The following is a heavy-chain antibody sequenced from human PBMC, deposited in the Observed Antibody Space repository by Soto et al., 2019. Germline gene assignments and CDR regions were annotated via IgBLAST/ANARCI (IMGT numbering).Heavy chain of an antibody. Sequence: QVQLVQSGAEVKKPGASVKVSCKASEFPFTDYYIHWVRQAPGQGLEWMGWIKPNSGDTHFAKKFQGRVTVTRDTSISTVYMELTSLRSDDTAVYYCARDPLYDTCTHFDYWGQGTLVTVSS. CDR1: EFPFTDYY. CDR3: ARDPLYDTCTHFDY. D-gene: IGHD3-16*01. V-gene: IGHV1-2*02. J-gene: IGHJ4*02. CDR2: IKPNSGDT.